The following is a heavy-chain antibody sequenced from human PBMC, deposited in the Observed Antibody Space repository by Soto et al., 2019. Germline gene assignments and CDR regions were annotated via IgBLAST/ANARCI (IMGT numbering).Heavy chain of an antibody. CDR3: ARGWQLASSLEE. V-gene: IGHV1-69*06. CDR1: GGTFSSYA. D-gene: IGHD6-6*01. CDR2: IVPMFGTT. Sequence: QVHLEQSGAEVKKVGSSVKVSCKASGGTFSSYAINWVRQAPGQGLQWMGGIVPMFGTTSYPQKFQGRVTITADKSTGTAHMQLNSLTSDDTAVYYCARGWQLASSLEEWGQGTPLIVSS. J-gene: IGHJ4*02.